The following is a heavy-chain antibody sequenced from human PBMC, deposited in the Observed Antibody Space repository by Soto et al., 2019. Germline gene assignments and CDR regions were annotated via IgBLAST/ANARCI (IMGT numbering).Heavy chain of an antibody. D-gene: IGHD6-13*01. CDR3: TRQPASAIDY. V-gene: IGHV1-46*01. J-gene: IGHJ4*02. Sequence: ASVKVSCKASVYTFTSYYMHWERQAPGQGLEWMGIINASGGSTSYAQKVQGRVTMTRVTSTSTVYVELSSLTSDDTALYYCTRQPASAIDYWGQGTLVPVSS. CDR1: VYTFTSYY. CDR2: INASGGST.